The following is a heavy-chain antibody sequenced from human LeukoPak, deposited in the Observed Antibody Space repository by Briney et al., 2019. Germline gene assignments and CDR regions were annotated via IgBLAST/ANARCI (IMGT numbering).Heavy chain of an antibody. CDR1: GGSISSSSYY. D-gene: IGHD1-7*01. CDR3: ARTNPWELKYYFDY. J-gene: IGHJ4*02. Sequence: PSETLSLTCTVSGGSISSSSYYWGWIRQPPGKGLEWVGYIFYSGIINYNPSLKSRVTISVDTSKNQFSLKLSSVTAADTAVYYCARTNPWELKYYFDYWGQGTLVTVSS. CDR2: IFYSGII. V-gene: IGHV4-61*05.